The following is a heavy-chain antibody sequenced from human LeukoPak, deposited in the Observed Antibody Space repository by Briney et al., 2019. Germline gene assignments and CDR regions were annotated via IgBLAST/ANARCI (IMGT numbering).Heavy chain of an antibody. CDR1: GFIFSGSW. J-gene: IGHJ4*02. CDR2: IKKDGSEK. CDR3: ARGWGRRTLIDY. V-gene: IGHV3-7*01. D-gene: IGHD3-16*01. Sequence: GGSLRLSCTASGFIFSGSWMAWIRQAPGKGLEWVAIIKKDGSEKYYVDSMKGRFTISRDNAKNSLYLQMNSLRAEDTAVYYCARGWGRRTLIDYWGQGTLVTVSS.